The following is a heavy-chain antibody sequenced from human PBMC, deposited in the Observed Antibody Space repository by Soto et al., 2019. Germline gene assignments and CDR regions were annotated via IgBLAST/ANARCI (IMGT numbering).Heavy chain of an antibody. Sequence: QVQLVQSGAEVKKPGAAVKISCKASGYTFTSYYMHWVRQAPGQGLEWMGIINPSGGSTNYAQKLQGRVAMTRDTSTSTLYMELNSLRSEYTAVYYCARPPYPGCINAVCYPLDYWGQGALVTVS. J-gene: IGHJ4*02. V-gene: IGHV1-46*01. CDR3: ARPPYPGCINAVCYPLDY. CDR1: GYTFTSYY. CDR2: INPSGGST. D-gene: IGHD2-8*01.